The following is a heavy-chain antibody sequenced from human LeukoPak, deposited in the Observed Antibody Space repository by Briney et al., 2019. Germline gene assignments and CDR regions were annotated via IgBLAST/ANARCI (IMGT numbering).Heavy chain of an antibody. CDR3: ARDWYYYDSSGYAEQFDY. V-gene: IGHV3-7*03. Sequence: GGSLRLSCAASGFTFSSYWMSWVRQAPGKGLEWVANIKQDGSEKYYVDSVKGRFTISRDNAKNSLYLQMNSLRAEDTAVYYCARDWYYYDSSGYAEQFDYWGQGTLVSVSS. D-gene: IGHD3-22*01. CDR2: IKQDGSEK. J-gene: IGHJ4*02. CDR1: GFTFSSYW.